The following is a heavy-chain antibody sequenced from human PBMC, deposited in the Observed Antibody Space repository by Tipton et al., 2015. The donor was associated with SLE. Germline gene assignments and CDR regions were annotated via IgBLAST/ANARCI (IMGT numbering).Heavy chain of an antibody. J-gene: IGHJ4*02. CDR3: ARLREELRWDSGSERPIAVDS. V-gene: IGHV4-38-2*02. D-gene: IGHD5-12*01. CDR1: GYSISRGFS. Sequence: TMSLTCTISGYSISRGFSWGWIRQPPGKGVEWIAYISHSGSSDYNPSLRNRVTITRDTSRNQLSLKLSSVTAADTAVYYCARLREELRWDSGSERPIAVDSWGQGTLVTVSS. CDR2: ISHSGSS.